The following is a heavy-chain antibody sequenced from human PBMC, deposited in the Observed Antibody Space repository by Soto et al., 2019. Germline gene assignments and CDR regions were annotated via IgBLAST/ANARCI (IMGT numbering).Heavy chain of an antibody. J-gene: IGHJ6*02. V-gene: IGHV3-23*01. CDR1: GFTFSSYA. Sequence: LRLSCAASGFTFSSYAMSWVRQAPGKGLEWVSAISGSGGSTYYADSVKGRFTISRDNSKNTLYLQMNSLRAEDTAVYYCASRYCSSTSCYTPPYYYGMDVWGQGTTVTVSS. CDR3: ASRYCSSTSCYTPPYYYGMDV. CDR2: ISGSGGST. D-gene: IGHD2-2*02.